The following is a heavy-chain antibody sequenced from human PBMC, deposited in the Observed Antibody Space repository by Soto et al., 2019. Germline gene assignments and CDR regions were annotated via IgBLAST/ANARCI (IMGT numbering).Heavy chain of an antibody. J-gene: IGHJ6*02. D-gene: IGHD2-15*01. CDR2: IIPIFGTA. V-gene: IGHV1-69*06. Sequence: QVQLVQSGAEVKKPGSSVKVSCKASGGTFSSYAISWVRQAPGQGLEWMGGIIPIFGTANYAQKFQGRVTITADKSTSTAYMELSSLRSEDTDVYYCAREVLGYCSGGSCYDYYYGMDVWGQGTTVTVSS. CDR1: GGTFSSYA. CDR3: AREVLGYCSGGSCYDYYYGMDV.